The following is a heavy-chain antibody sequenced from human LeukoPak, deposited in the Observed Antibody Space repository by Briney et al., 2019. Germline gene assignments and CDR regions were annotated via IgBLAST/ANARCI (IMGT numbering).Heavy chain of an antibody. Sequence: SVKVSCKASGGTFSSYAISWVRQAPGQGLEWMGGIIPIFGTANYAQKFQGRATITADESTSTAYMELSSLRSEDTAVYYCARIGAIQQLANHFDYWGQGTLVTVSS. CDR1: GGTFSSYA. J-gene: IGHJ4*02. D-gene: IGHD6-13*01. V-gene: IGHV1-69*01. CDR2: IIPIFGTA. CDR3: ARIGAIQQLANHFDY.